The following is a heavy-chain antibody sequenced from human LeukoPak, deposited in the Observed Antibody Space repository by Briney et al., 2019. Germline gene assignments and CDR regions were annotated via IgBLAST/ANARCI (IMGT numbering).Heavy chain of an antibody. CDR1: GGSFSGYY. D-gene: IGHD3-10*01. CDR3: ARGRGSFGSSGAFGI. Sequence: SETLSLTCAVYGGSFSGYYWSWIRQPPGKGLEWIGEINHSGSTNYNPSLKSRVTISVDTSKNQFSLKLSSVTAADTAVYYCARGRGSFGSSGAFGIWGQGTMVTVSS. V-gene: IGHV4-34*01. J-gene: IGHJ3*02. CDR2: INHSGST.